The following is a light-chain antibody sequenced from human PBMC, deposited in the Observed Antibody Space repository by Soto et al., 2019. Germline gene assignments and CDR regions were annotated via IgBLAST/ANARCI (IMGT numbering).Light chain of an antibody. CDR3: GAWDGSLKFSV. V-gene: IGLV1-51*01. CDR1: TSNIGNNF. CDR2: DNN. J-gene: IGLJ1*01. Sequence: QSVLTQPPSVSAAPGQEVTISCSGSTSNIGNNFVSWYQQLPGTAPKLLIYDNNKRPSGTPDRFSGSKSGTSATLGISGLQTGDEADYYCGAWDGSLKFSVFGTGTKVTV.